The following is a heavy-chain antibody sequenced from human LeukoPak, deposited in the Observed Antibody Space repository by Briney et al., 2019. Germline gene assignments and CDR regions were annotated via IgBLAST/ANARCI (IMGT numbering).Heavy chain of an antibody. V-gene: IGHV3-30*02. J-gene: IGHJ6*03. CDR3: AKVPQREREPPRNYYYYMDV. Sequence: PGGSLRLSCAASGFNFRTYGMHWVRQAPGKGLEWVAFIWYDGSNKYYADSVKGRFTISRDNSKNTLYLQMNSLRAEDTAVYYCAKVPQREREPPRNYYYYMDVWGKGTTVTISS. D-gene: IGHD1-26*01. CDR1: GFNFRTYG. CDR2: IWYDGSNK.